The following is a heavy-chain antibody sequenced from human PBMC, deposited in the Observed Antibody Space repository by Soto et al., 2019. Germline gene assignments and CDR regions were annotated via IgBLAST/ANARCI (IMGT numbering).Heavy chain of an antibody. V-gene: IGHV4-34*01. D-gene: IGHD3-3*01. J-gene: IGHJ6*02. Sequence: PSETLSLTCAVYGGSFSGYYWSWIRQPPGKGLEWIGEINHSGSTNYNPSLKSRVTISVDTSKNQFSLKLSPVTAADTAVYYCARGTAKYDFWSGYYLEGYGMDVWGQGTTVTVSS. CDR1: GGSFSGYY. CDR2: INHSGST. CDR3: ARGTAKYDFWSGYYLEGYGMDV.